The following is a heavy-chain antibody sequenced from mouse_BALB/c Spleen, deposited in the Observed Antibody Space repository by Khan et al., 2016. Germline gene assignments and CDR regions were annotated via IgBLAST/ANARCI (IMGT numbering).Heavy chain of an antibody. J-gene: IGHJ1*01. CDR3: ARSPYYYGSSLNWYFDV. V-gene: IGHV3-2*02. CDR2: ITYSGST. D-gene: IGHD1-1*01. Sequence: EVELVESGPGLVKPSQSLSLTCTVTGYSITSDYAWNWIRQFPGNKLEWMGYITYSGSTVYNPSLKSRISITRDTSKNQFFLQLNSGTTEDTATYYCARSPYYYGSSLNWYFDVWGAGTTVTVSS. CDR1: GYSITSDYA.